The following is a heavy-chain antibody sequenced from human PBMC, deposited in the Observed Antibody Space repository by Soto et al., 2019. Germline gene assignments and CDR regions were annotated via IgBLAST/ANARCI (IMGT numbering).Heavy chain of an antibody. J-gene: IGHJ5*02. D-gene: IGHD2-15*01. CDR3: ARHTIVVVVAATPLWFDP. V-gene: IGHV4-39*01. CDR1: GGSISSSSYY. CDR2: IYYSGST. Sequence: SETLSLTCTVSGGSISSSSYYWGWIRQPPGKGLEWIGSIYYSGSTYYNPSLKSRVTISVDTSKNQFSLKLSSVTAADTAVYYCARHTIVVVVAATPLWFDPWGQGTLVTVSS.